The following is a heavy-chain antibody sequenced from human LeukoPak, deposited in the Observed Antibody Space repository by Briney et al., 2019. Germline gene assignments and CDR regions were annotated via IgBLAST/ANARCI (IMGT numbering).Heavy chain of an antibody. V-gene: IGHV4-34*01. D-gene: IGHD5-18*01. CDR3: ARGFKRGYSYGYDYYYYMDV. CDR2: INHSGST. Sequence: SETLSLTCTVSGGSIISYYWSWIRQPPGKGLEWIGEINHSGSTNYNPSLKSRVTISVDTSKNQFSLKLSSVTAADTAVYYCARGFKRGYSYGYDYYYYMDVWGKGTTVTVSS. CDR1: GGSIISYY. J-gene: IGHJ6*03.